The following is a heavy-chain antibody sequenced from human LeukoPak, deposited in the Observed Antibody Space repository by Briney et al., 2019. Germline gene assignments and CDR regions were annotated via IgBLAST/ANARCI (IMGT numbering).Heavy chain of an antibody. V-gene: IGHV4-4*09. CDR1: GGALSSYY. Sequence: SQTLSLTCTVSGGALSSYYWSCVRRPPGKGLEWIGYIYTRGSTNYTPSLKSRVTISVDTSKNQFSLKLSSVTAADTAVYYCARHPGGSTEPFDYWGQGTLVTVSS. D-gene: IGHD1-26*01. CDR3: ARHPGGSTEPFDY. CDR2: IYTRGST. J-gene: IGHJ4*02.